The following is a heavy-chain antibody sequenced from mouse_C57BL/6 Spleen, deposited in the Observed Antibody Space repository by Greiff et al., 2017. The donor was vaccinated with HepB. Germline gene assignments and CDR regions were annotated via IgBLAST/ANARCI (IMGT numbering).Heavy chain of an antibody. Sequence: VQLQQSGPELVKPGASVKISCKASGYSFTGYYMNWVKQSPEKSLEWIGEINPSTGGTTYNQKFKAKATLTVDKSSSTAYMQLKSLTSEDSAVYYCARAEPGTADYWGQGTTLTVSS. CDR1: GYSFTGYY. D-gene: IGHD4-1*01. J-gene: IGHJ2*01. CDR3: ARAEPGTADY. V-gene: IGHV1-42*01. CDR2: INPSTGGT.